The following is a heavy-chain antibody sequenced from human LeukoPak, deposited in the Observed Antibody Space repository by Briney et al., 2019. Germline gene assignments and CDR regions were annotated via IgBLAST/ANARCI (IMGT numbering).Heavy chain of an antibody. V-gene: IGHV4-59*11. D-gene: IGHD6-13*01. Sequence: SETLSPTCTVSGGSISSHYRSWIRQPPGKGLEWIGYIYYSGSTNYNPSLKSRVTISVDTSKNQFSLKLSSVTAADTAVYYCARLAAHDAFDIWGQGTMVTVSS. CDR3: ARLAAHDAFDI. CDR2: IYYSGST. J-gene: IGHJ3*02. CDR1: GGSISSHY.